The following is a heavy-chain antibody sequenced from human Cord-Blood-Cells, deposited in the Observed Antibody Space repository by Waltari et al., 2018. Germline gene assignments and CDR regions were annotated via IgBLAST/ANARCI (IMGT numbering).Heavy chain of an antibody. J-gene: IGHJ5*02. CDR2: INAGNGNT. V-gene: IGHV1-3*01. D-gene: IGHD3-10*01. Sequence: QVQLVQSGAEVKKPGASVKVSCKASGFTFTSYPMHWLRQAPGQRLEWMGWINAGNGNTKYSQKFQGIVTITRDTSASTAYMELSSLRSDDTAVYYCARDRLGTMVRGVNNWFDPWGQGTLVTVSS. CDR3: ARDRLGTMVRGVNNWFDP. CDR1: GFTFTSYP.